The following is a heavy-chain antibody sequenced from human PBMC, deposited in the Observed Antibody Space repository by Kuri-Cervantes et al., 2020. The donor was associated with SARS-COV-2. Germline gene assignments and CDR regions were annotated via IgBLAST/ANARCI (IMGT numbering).Heavy chain of an antibody. V-gene: IGHV3-48*01. CDR1: GFTFSSYD. CDR3: VRGIVGPNYGYTGSYFDS. J-gene: IGHJ4*02. CDR2: ISSGSRSK. D-gene: IGHD3-10*01. Sequence: GGSLRLSCAASGFTFSSYDMNWVRQAPGKGLEWVSYISSGSRSKYYGDSVKGRFTISRDNAKQLLYLQMNSLRAEDTAVYYCVRGIVGPNYGYTGSYFDSWGQGTLVTVSS.